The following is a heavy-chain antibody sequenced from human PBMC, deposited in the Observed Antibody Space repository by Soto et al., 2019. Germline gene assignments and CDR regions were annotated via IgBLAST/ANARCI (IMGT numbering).Heavy chain of an antibody. D-gene: IGHD4-17*01. V-gene: IGHV3-74*01. CDR1: GFTFSSYW. CDR2: INSDGSTT. CDR3: ARSAYGDYFYYYYMDV. J-gene: IGHJ6*03. Sequence: EVQLVESGGGLVQPGGSQRLSCAASGFTFSSYWMHWVRQAPGKGLVWVSRINSDGSTTNYADSVKGRFTISRDIAKNTLYRQMNSLRAEDTAVYYCARSAYGDYFYYYYMDVWGKGTTVTVSS.